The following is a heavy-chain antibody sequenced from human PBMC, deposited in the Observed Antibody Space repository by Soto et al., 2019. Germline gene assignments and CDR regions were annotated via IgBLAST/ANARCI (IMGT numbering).Heavy chain of an antibody. J-gene: IGHJ6*02. D-gene: IGHD6-19*01. Sequence: GGSLRLSCAASGFTFSSYSMNWVRQAPGKGLEWVSYISSSSSTIYYADSVKGRFTISRDNAKSSLYLQMNSLRDEDTAVYYCARDWDWGSGWSNYYYGMEVWGQGTTVTVSS. CDR1: GFTFSSYS. CDR2: ISSSSSTI. V-gene: IGHV3-48*02. CDR3: ARDWDWGSGWSNYYYGMEV.